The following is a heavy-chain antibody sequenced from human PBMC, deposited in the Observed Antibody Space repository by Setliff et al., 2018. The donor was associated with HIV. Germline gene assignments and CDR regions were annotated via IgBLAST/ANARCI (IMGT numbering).Heavy chain of an antibody. V-gene: IGHV4-34*01. Sequence: PSETLSLTCAVYGGSFSGYYWSWIRQPPGKGLEWIGEVTHSGSAQYNSSLQSGVSMSADTSKNQFSLRLTSVTVADTAVYFCVRVFYDATDYYAPLFDYWGRGTLVTVSS. J-gene: IGHJ4*02. CDR3: VRVFYDATDYYAPLFDY. CDR1: GGSFSGYY. D-gene: IGHD3-22*01. CDR2: VTHSGSA.